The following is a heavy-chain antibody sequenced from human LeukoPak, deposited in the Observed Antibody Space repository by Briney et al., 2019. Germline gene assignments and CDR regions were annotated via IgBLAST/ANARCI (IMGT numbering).Heavy chain of an antibody. CDR1: GGSFSGYY. CDR2: INHSGST. J-gene: IGHJ6*03. D-gene: IGHD1-26*01. CDR3: ARVVGYYYYYMDV. Sequence: PSETLSLTCAVYGGSFSGYYWSWIRQPPGKGLEWIGEINHSGSTNYNPPLKSRVTISVDTSKNQFSLKLSSVTAADTAVYYCARVVGYYYYYMDVWGKGTTVTVSS. V-gene: IGHV4-34*01.